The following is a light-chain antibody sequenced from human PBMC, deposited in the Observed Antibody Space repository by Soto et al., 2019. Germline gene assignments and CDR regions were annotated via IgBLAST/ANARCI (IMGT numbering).Light chain of an antibody. J-gene: IGLJ2*01. CDR3: ASYAGSSTLV. CDR2: EVT. Sequence: QSVLTQSPSASGSPGQSVTISCTGTSRNVGEYNYVSWYQQHPAKAPKLVIYEVTKRPSGVPDRFSGSKSGNTASLTVSGLQAEDEADYYCASYAGSSTLVFGGGTKLTVL. V-gene: IGLV2-8*01. CDR1: SRNVGEYNY.